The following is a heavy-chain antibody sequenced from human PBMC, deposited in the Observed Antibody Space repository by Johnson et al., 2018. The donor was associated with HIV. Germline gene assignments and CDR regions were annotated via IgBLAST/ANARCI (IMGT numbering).Heavy chain of an antibody. CDR3: ANFGSSSSRSAFDI. J-gene: IGHJ3*02. Sequence: QMLLVESGGGLVKPGGSLRLSCAASGFTFSSYVMHWVRQAPGKGLEWVAVIWYDGSNKYYADSVKGRFTISRDNSKNTLYLQMNSLRAEDTAVYYCANFGSSSSRSAFDIWGQGTMVTVSS. V-gene: IGHV3-30*02. CDR1: GFTFSSYV. D-gene: IGHD6-6*01. CDR2: IWYDGSNK.